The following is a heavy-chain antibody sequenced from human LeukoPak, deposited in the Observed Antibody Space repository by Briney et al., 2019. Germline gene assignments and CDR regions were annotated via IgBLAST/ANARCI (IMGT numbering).Heavy chain of an antibody. V-gene: IGHV1-18*01. CDR1: GYTFTSYG. Sequence: ASVKVSCKASGYTFTSYGISWVRQAPGQGLEWMGRISAYNGNTNYAQKLQDRVTMTMTTDTSTSTAYMELRSLRSDDTAVYYCAREEDDILTGYYGALDYWGQGTLVTVSS. J-gene: IGHJ4*02. CDR2: ISAYNGNT. CDR3: AREEDDILTGYYGALDY. D-gene: IGHD3-9*01.